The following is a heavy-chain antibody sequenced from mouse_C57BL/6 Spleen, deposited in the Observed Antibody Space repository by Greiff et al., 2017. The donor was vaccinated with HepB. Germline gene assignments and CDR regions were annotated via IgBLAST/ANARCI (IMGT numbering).Heavy chain of an antibody. CDR2: ISYDGSN. CDR1: GYSITSGYY. J-gene: IGHJ3*01. D-gene: IGHD2-4*01. V-gene: IGHV3-6*01. Sequence: ESGPGLVKPSQSLSLTCSVTGYSITSGYYWNWIRQFPGNKLEWMGYISYDGSNNYNPSLKNRISITRDTSKNQFFLKLNSVTTEDTATYYCATPIYYDYDVRFAYWGQGTLVTVSA. CDR3: ATPIYYDYDVRFAY.